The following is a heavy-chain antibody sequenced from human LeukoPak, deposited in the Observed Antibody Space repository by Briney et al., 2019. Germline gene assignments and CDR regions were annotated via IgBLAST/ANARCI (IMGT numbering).Heavy chain of an antibody. J-gene: IGHJ4*02. CDR2: ISGSGGST. CDR3: AKTGVGYCTGGSCSAADY. CDR1: GFTFSSYA. D-gene: IGHD2-15*01. V-gene: IGHV3-23*01. Sequence: WGSLRLSCAASGFTFSSYAMSWVRQAPGKGLEWVSAISGSGGSTNYADSVKGRFTISRDNSKNTLYLQMNSLRAEDTAVFYCAKTGVGYCTGGSCSAADYWGQGTLVTVSS.